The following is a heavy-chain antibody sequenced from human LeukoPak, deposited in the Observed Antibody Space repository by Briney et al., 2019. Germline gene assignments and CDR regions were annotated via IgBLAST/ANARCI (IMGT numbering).Heavy chain of an antibody. CDR1: GGSISSSNW. Sequence: SETLSLTCAVSGGSISSSNWWSWVRQPPGKGLEWIGYIYYSGSTYYNPSLKSRVTISVDTSKNQFSLKLSSVTAADTAVYYCSRNSNYCDSSGYYYDVDYWGHGTLVTDSS. J-gene: IGHJ4*01. CDR3: SRNSNYCDSSGYYYDVDY. V-gene: IGHV4-30-4*01. CDR2: IYYSGST. D-gene: IGHD3-22*01.